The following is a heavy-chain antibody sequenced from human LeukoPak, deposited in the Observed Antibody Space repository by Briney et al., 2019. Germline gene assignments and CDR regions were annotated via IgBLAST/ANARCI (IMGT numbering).Heavy chain of an antibody. CDR3: ARVGPYSSSFEDY. Sequence: SETLSLTCTVSGGSISRGSYYWSWIRQPAGKGLEWIGRIYTSGSTNYNPSLKSRVTMSVDTSKNQFSLKLSSVTAADTAVYYCARVGPYSSSFEDYWGQGTLVTVSS. CDR2: IYTSGST. V-gene: IGHV4-61*02. J-gene: IGHJ4*02. CDR1: GGSISRGSYY. D-gene: IGHD6-6*01.